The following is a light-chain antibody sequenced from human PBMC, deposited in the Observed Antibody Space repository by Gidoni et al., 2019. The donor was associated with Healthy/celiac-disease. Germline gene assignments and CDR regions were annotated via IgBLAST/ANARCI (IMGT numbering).Light chain of an antibody. CDR1: QSVLYSSNNKNY. V-gene: IGKV4-1*01. Sequence: DIVMTQSPASLAVSLGERATINCKSSQSVLYSSNNKNYLAWYQQKPGQPPKLLIYWASTRESGVPDRFSGSGSGTDFTLTISSLQAEDVAVYYCQQYYSTPLTCGGGTKVESK. J-gene: IGKJ4*01. CDR3: QQYYSTPLT. CDR2: WAS.